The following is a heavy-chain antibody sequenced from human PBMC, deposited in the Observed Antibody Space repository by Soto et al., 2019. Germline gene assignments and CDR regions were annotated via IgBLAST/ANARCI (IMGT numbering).Heavy chain of an antibody. J-gene: IGHJ6*03. V-gene: IGHV3-21*01. CDR3: AXXYGDXXAYYYYMDV. CDR2: ISSSSSYI. D-gene: IGHD4-17*01. Sequence: GSLRLSCAASGFTFSSYSMNWVRQAPGKGLEWVSSISSSSSYIYYADSVKGRFTISRDNAKNSLYLQMNSLRAEDTAVYYCAXXYGDXXAYYYYMDVWGKGTTVTVS. CDR1: GFTFSSYS.